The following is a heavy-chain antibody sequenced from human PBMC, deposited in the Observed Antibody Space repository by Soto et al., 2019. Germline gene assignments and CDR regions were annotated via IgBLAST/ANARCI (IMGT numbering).Heavy chain of an antibody. CDR2: INPSGGHT. J-gene: IGHJ4*02. CDR1: GYTFTSYY. CDR3: ARLTWAPDPDDDS. Sequence: ASGKVSGNASGYTFTSYYIHWVRLAPGQGLEWMGIINPSGGHTVYAQNFQSRITMTRDRSTTTVYMELTSLNSEDTAVYYCARLTWAPDPDDDSWGQGTLVRVSS. D-gene: IGHD1-26*01. V-gene: IGHV1-46*01.